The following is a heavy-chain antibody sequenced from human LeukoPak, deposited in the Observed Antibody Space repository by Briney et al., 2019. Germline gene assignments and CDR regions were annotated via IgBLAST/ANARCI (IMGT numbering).Heavy chain of an antibody. V-gene: IGHV1-8*03. CDR3: ASITVTRNFDY. CDR2: MNPKSGDT. Sequence: ASVKVSCKASGYTFTSYYMHWVRQAPGQGLEWMGWMNPKSGDTGYSQKSQGRVTITADKSTSTAYMELSSLRSEDTAVYYCASITVTRNFDYWGQGTLVTVSS. D-gene: IGHD4-17*01. CDR1: GYTFTSYY. J-gene: IGHJ4*02.